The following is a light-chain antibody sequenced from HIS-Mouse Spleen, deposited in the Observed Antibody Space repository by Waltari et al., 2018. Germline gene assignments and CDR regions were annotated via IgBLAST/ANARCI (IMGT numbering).Light chain of an antibody. CDR2: AAS. J-gene: IGKJ1*01. V-gene: IGKV1-39*01. Sequence: DIQMTQSPSSLSASVGDRVTITCRASQSISSYLNLYQQKPGKAPKLLIYAASSLQRGVPSRFSGSGSGTDFTLTISSLQPEDFATYYCQQSYSTPRTFGQGTKVEIK. CDR3: QQSYSTPRT. CDR1: QSISSY.